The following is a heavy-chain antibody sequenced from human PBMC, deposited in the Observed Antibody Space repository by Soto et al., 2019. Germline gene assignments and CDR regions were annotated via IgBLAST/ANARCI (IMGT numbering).Heavy chain of an antibody. Sequence: ASVKVSCKASGYTFTGYAIHWVRQAPGQRHEWMGWINGGNGDTKYSQKFQGRVTITRDTSASTAYMELTSLGSEDTAVYHCARGYCSSTSCQYYFDCSGQGTLVTVAS. CDR1: GYTFTGYA. V-gene: IGHV1-3*01. CDR3: ARGYCSSTSCQYYFDC. D-gene: IGHD2-2*01. J-gene: IGHJ4*02. CDR2: INGGNGDT.